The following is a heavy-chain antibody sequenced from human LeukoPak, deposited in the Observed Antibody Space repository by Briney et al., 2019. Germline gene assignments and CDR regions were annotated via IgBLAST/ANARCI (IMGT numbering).Heavy chain of an antibody. V-gene: IGHV4-34*01. J-gene: IGHJ6*02. Sequence: SETLSLTCAVYGGSFSGYYWSWIRQPPGKGLEWIGEINHSGSTNYNPSLKSRVTISVDTSKNQFSLKLSSVTAADTAVYYCARDHTPRITISGVVKNGMDVWGQGTTVTVSS. CDR2: INHSGST. CDR1: GGSFSGYY. D-gene: IGHD3-3*01. CDR3: ARDHTPRITISGVVKNGMDV.